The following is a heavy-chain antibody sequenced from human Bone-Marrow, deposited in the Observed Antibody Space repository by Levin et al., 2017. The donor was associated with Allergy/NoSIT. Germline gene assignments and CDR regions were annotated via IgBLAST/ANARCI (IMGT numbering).Heavy chain of an antibody. Sequence: TLSLTCAVSGGSITSTNWWSWVRQPPGKGLEWIGEIYHSGGTTYNPSLKTRLIISVDKSRNQFSLNLSSVTAADTAIYYCARESGGDGLRYFDYWGQGTLVTVSS. CDR3: ARESGGDGLRYFDY. J-gene: IGHJ4*02. CDR2: IYHSGGT. CDR1: GGSITSTNW. V-gene: IGHV4-4*02. D-gene: IGHD2-21*02.